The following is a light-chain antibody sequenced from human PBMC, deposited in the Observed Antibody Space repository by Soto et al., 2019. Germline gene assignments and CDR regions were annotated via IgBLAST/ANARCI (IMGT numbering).Light chain of an antibody. CDR3: QQTYSSPVT. CDR1: QSISFY. V-gene: IGKV1-39*01. CDR2: AAS. Sequence: DIQMTQSPSSLSASVGDRVTITCRASQSISFYLNWYQQKPGKAPQLLIYAASSLQRGVPSRFSGSGSGTDFTLTISSLQPEDFVTYYCQQTYSSPVTFGGGTKVEIK. J-gene: IGKJ4*01.